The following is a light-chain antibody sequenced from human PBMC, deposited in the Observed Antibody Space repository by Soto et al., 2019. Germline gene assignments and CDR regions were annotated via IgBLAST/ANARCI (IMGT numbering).Light chain of an antibody. V-gene: IGKV1-33*01. CDR1: QDISNY. Sequence: DIQMTQSPSSLSASVGDRVTITCQASQDISNYLNWYQQKPGKAPKLLIYDASNLETGVSSRFSESGSGTDFTFTISSLQPEDIATYYCQQYDNLPITFGQGTRLEIK. J-gene: IGKJ5*01. CDR2: DAS. CDR3: QQYDNLPIT.